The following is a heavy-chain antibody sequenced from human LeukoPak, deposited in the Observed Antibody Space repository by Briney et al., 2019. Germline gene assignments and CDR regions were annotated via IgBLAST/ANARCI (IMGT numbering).Heavy chain of an antibody. V-gene: IGHV4-39*01. D-gene: IGHD6-19*01. CDR1: GGSISSSSYY. CDR3: AGYSSGWYGGFDY. Sequence: SETLSLTCTVSGGSISSSSYYWGWIRQPPGKGLEWIGSIYYSGSTYYNPSLKSRVTISVDTSKNQFSLKLSSVTAAVTAVYYCAGYSSGWYGGFDYWGQGTLVTVSS. CDR2: IYYSGST. J-gene: IGHJ4*02.